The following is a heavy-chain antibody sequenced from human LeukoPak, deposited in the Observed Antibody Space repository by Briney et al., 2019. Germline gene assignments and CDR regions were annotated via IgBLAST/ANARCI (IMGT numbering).Heavy chain of an antibody. J-gene: IGHJ4*02. CDR1: GFTFSNYA. Sequence: GGSLRLSCAASGFTFSNYAMSWVRQAPGKGLEWVSAISGSGGSTYYADSVKGRFTISSDNSKNTLYLQMNSLRAEDTAVYYCAKNSFQPAAIPLDYWGQGTLVTVSS. D-gene: IGHD2-2*02. V-gene: IGHV3-23*01. CDR3: AKNSFQPAAIPLDY. CDR2: ISGSGGST.